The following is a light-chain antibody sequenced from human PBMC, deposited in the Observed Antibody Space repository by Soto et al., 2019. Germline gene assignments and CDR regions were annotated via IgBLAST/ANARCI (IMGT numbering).Light chain of an antibody. CDR1: QSVSSN. J-gene: IGKJ1*01. V-gene: IGKV3-15*01. Sequence: IVMTQSPATLSVSPGERATLSCRASQSVSSNLAWYQRKPGQAPRLLIYGASTRATGIPARFSGSGSGTEFTLTISSLQSEDFAVYYCQQYNNWWTFGQGTKVDIK. CDR2: GAS. CDR3: QQYNNWWT.